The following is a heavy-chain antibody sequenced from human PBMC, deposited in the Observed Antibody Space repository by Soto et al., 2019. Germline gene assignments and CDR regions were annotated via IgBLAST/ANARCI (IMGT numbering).Heavy chain of an antibody. CDR2: IKQDGSEK. J-gene: IGHJ1*01. D-gene: IGHD3-22*01. V-gene: IGHV3-7*05. CDR3: ARDRDSSGYYYGYFQH. CDR1: GFTFSSYW. Sequence: GGSLRLSCAASGFTFSSYWMSWVRQAPGKGLEWVANIKQDGSEKYYVDSVKGRFTISRDNAKNSLYLQMNSLRAEDTAVYYCARDRDSSGYYYGYFQHWGQGTLVTVSS.